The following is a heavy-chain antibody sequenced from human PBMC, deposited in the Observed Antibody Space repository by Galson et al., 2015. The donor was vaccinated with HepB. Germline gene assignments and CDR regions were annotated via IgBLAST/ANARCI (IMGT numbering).Heavy chain of an antibody. CDR3: VKDYVYYYGSGRFAGYFDL. CDR1: GFTFSSYA. CDR2: ISSNGGST. D-gene: IGHD3-10*01. Sequence: SLRLSCAASGFTFSSYAMHWVRQAPGKGLEYISAISSNGGSTNYADSVKGRFAISRDNSKNTLYLQMSSLRVEDTAVYYCVKDYVYYYGSGRFAGYFDLWGRGTLVIVSS. V-gene: IGHV3-64D*06. J-gene: IGHJ2*01.